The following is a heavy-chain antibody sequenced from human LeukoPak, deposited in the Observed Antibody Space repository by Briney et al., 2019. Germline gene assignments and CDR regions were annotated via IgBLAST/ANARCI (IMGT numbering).Heavy chain of an antibody. Sequence: PSETLSLTCAVYGGSFSGYYWSWIRQPPGKGLEWIGYIYYSGSTNYNPSLKSRITISVDTSKNQFSLKLSSVTAADTAVYYCARVGGGWYEWWGQGTLVTVSS. CDR1: GGSFSGYY. J-gene: IGHJ4*02. CDR3: ARVGGGWYEW. D-gene: IGHD6-19*01. V-gene: IGHV4-59*08. CDR2: IYYSGST.